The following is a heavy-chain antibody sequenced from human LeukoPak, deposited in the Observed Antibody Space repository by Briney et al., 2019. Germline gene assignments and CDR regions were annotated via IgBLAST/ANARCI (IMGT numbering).Heavy chain of an antibody. CDR1: GGSISSGSYY. J-gene: IGHJ3*02. D-gene: IGHD6-13*01. Sequence: SQTLSLTCTVSGGSISSGSYYWSWIRQPPGKGLEWLGYIYYSGSANYNPSLKSRITISLDTSKNQLSLKLNSVTAADTAVYYCARVQPSWGIAAAGNDAFAIWGQGTMVTVSS. V-gene: IGHV4-61*01. CDR3: ARVQPSWGIAAAGNDAFAI. CDR2: IYYSGSA.